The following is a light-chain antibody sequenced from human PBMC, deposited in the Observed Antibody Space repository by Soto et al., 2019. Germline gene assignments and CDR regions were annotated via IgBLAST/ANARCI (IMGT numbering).Light chain of an antibody. CDR2: SND. CDR1: SSNIGRNT. Sequence: QAVVTQAPSASGTPGQRVTISCSGSSSNIGRNTVSWYQQVPGTAPKLLIYSNDQRPSGVPDRFSGSKSGTSASLAIGGLQSEDEADYYCAAWDGSLNGWVFGGGTKVTVL. CDR3: AAWDGSLNGWV. J-gene: IGLJ2*01. V-gene: IGLV1-44*01.